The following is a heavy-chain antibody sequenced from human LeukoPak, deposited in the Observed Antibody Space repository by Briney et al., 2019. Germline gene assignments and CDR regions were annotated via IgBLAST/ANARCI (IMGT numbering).Heavy chain of an antibody. J-gene: IGHJ4*02. CDR3: ARSPTYYYDSSGYYYPTYFDS. CDR1: GGPISSYY. CDR2: IYYSGST. V-gene: IGHV4-59*01. Sequence: SETLSLTCTVSGGPISSYYWSWIRQPPGKGLEWIGYIYYSGSTNYNPSLKSRVTISVDTPKNQFSLKLSSVTAADTAVYYCARSPTYYYDSSGYYYPTYFDSWGQGTLVTVPS. D-gene: IGHD3-22*01.